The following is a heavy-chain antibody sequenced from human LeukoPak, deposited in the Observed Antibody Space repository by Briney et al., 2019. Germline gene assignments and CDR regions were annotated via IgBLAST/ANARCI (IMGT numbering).Heavy chain of an antibody. D-gene: IGHD5-18*01. CDR2: INPSGGST. J-gene: IGHJ3*02. V-gene: IGHV1-46*01. CDR1: GYTFTTYD. CDR3: ARDSGFVDTAMVIFKTDAFDI. Sequence: ASVKVSCKASGYTFTTYDINWVRQATGQGLEWMGIINPSGGSTSYAQKFQGRVTITADKSTSTAYMELSSLRSEDTAVYYCARDSGFVDTAMVIFKTDAFDIWGQGIMVTVSS.